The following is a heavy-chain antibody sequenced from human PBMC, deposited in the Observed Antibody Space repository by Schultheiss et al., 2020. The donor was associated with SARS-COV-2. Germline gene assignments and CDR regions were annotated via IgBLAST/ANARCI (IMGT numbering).Heavy chain of an antibody. CDR3: ARGGQAGSYNY. Sequence: GGSLRLSCAASGFTFSSYGMHWVRQAPGKGLEWVGRIRNKANSHTTEYAASVKGRFTISRDDSKNSLYLQMNSLKTEDTAVYYCARGGQAGSYNYWGQGTLVTVSS. V-gene: IGHV3-72*01. CDR2: IRNKANSHTT. J-gene: IGHJ4*02. CDR1: GFTFSSYG. D-gene: IGHD3-9*01.